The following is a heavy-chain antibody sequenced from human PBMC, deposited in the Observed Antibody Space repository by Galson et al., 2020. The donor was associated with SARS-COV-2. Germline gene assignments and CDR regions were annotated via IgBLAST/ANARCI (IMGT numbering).Heavy chain of an antibody. CDR1: GASIRNFF. CDR3: ARDRREVRAWNAFDI. J-gene: IGHJ3*02. V-gene: IGHV4-59*01. Sequence: PSETLSLTCSVSGASIRNFFWSWIRQSPGKGLEWIGYFSYSGSTIYSPSLESRVVISGDTSKNQFSLLVTSVTAADTAVYFCARDRREVRAWNAFDIWGQGTMVTVSS. CDR2: FSYSGST.